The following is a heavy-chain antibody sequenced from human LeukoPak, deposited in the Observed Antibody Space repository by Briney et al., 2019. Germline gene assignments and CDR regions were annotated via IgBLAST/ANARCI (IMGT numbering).Heavy chain of an antibody. J-gene: IGHJ3*02. CDR1: GGSIGTYY. Sequence: SETLSLTCTVSGGSIGTYYWSWIRQSPGKGLEWIGYIYVTGTRYNPYLQSRVTISVDRSRNQFSLKLSSVTAADTAVYYCARQTEWELLWSGWGFDIWGQGTMVTVSS. CDR3: ARQTEWELLWSGWGFDI. V-gene: IGHV4-59*08. CDR2: IYVTGT. D-gene: IGHD1-26*01.